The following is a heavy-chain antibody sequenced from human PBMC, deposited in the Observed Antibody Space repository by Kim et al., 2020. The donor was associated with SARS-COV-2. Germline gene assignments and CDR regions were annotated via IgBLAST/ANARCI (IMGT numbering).Heavy chain of an antibody. Sequence: GGSLRLSCAASGFTFSSYAMSWVRQAPGKGLEWVSAISGSGGSTYYADSVTGRFTISRDNSKNTLYLQMNSLRAEDTAVYYCAKETITMVRGVIIGDFDYWGQGTLVTVSS. D-gene: IGHD3-10*01. J-gene: IGHJ4*02. V-gene: IGHV3-23*01. CDR2: ISGSGGST. CDR3: AKETITMVRGVIIGDFDY. CDR1: GFTFSSYA.